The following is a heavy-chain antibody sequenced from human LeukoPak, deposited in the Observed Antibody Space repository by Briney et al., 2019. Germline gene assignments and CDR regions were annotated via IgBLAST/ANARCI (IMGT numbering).Heavy chain of an antibody. D-gene: IGHD6-6*01. CDR1: GFSFSDYP. CDR2: IRSKGYGGTT. J-gene: IGHJ4*02. V-gene: IGHV3-49*04. Sequence: PGGSPRLSCTTSGFSFSDYPMNWVRQAPGKGLEWVGFIRSKGYGGTTEYAASVKGRFTISRDDSKSIAYLQMNSLKTEDTAFYYCTKGRSSDYWGQGTLVTVSS. CDR3: TKGRSSDY.